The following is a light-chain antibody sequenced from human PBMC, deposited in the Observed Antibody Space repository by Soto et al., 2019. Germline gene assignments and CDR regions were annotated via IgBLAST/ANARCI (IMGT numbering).Light chain of an antibody. Sequence: EIVLTHSPATLCLSPGERATLSCRASQSVSRNLAWYQQKPGQAPRLLIYDASNRATGIPARFSGSGSVTDFTLTISSLEPEDFAVYYCQQRSNWATFGPGTKVDIK. CDR2: DAS. V-gene: IGKV3-11*01. CDR3: QQRSNWAT. CDR1: QSVSRN. J-gene: IGKJ3*01.